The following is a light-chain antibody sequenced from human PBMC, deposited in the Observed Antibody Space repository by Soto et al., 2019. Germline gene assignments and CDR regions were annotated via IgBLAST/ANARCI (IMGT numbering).Light chain of an antibody. V-gene: IGLV4-60*03. J-gene: IGLJ2*01. Sequence: QPVLTQSSSASASLGSSVKLTCTLSSGHSSYIIAWHQQQPGKAPRYLMKLEGSGNYNKGSGVPDRFSGSSSGADRYLTISNLQSEDEADYYCDTWESNTQVFGGGTKLTVL. CDR3: DTWESNTQV. CDR1: SGHSSYI. CDR2: LEGSGNY.